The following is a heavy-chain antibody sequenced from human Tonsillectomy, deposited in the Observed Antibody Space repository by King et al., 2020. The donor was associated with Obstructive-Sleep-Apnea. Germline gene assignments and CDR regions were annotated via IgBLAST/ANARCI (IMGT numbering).Heavy chain of an antibody. Sequence: VQLVESGGGLVQPGGSLRLSCAASGFTFSSYAMSWVRQAPGKGLEWVSTISGSGGGTSYADSVKGRFTISRDNSKNTLYLQMNSLRAEDTAVYYCAKLVTGDSVVVTATAGWFDPWGQGILVTVSS. CDR3: AKLVTGDSVVVTATAGWFDP. CDR1: GFTFSSYA. CDR2: ISGSGGGT. D-gene: IGHD2-21*02. V-gene: IGHV3-23*04. J-gene: IGHJ5*02.